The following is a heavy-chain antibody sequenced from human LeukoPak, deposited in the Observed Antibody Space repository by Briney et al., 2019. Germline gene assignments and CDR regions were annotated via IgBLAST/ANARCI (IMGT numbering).Heavy chain of an antibody. CDR3: ASIPGY. V-gene: IGHV4-59*01. J-gene: IGHJ4*02. Sequence: SETLSLTCTVSGGSISSYYWSWIRQPPGKGLEWIGYIYYSGSTNYKPSLKSRVTISVDTSKNQFSLKLSSVTAADTAVYYCASIPGYWGQGTLVTVSS. CDR2: IYYSGST. D-gene: IGHD2-2*02. CDR1: GGSISSYY.